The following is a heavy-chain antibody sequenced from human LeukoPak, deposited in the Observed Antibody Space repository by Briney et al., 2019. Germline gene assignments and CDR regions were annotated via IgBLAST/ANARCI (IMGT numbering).Heavy chain of an antibody. CDR1: GGSISSGSYY. V-gene: IGHV4-61*02. Sequence: SGTLSLTCTVSGGSISSGSYYWSWIRQPAGKGLEWIGRIYTSGSTNYNPSLKSRVTISVDTSKNQFSLKLSSVTAADTAVYYCARDYPKYSSSWYYWFDPWGQGTLVTVSS. CDR3: ARDYPKYSSSWYYWFDP. CDR2: IYTSGST. D-gene: IGHD6-13*01. J-gene: IGHJ5*02.